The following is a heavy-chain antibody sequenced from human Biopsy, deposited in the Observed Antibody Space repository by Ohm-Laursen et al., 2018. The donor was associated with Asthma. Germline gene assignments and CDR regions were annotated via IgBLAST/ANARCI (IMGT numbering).Heavy chain of an antibody. CDR3: AREGVAGTHIED. CDR2: ISKDASTQ. V-gene: IGHV3-30*01. D-gene: IGHD6-19*01. J-gene: IGHJ4*02. Sequence: SLRLSCAASGFSFSNFAIHWVRQAPGKELEWVGVISKDASTQDYADSVKGRFTMARDNSKNTLDLQMNSLTAEDTAVYYCAREGVAGTHIEDWGQGTLVTVSS. CDR1: GFSFSNFA.